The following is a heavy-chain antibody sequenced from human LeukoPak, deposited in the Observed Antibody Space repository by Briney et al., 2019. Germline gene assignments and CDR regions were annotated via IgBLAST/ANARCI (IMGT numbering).Heavy chain of an antibody. Sequence: SETLSLTCTVSGDSISSGSFYWGWIRQPPGKGLEWSGSIYYGGSTYYNPSLKSRVTISVDTSKNQFSLKLNSVTAADTAVYYCARLPYSGCSSTSCYYPWGYYYYMDVWGKGTTVTVSS. V-gene: IGHV4-39*01. D-gene: IGHD2-2*01. J-gene: IGHJ6*03. CDR1: GDSISSGSFY. CDR3: ARLPYSGCSSTSCYYPWGYYYYMDV. CDR2: IYYGGST.